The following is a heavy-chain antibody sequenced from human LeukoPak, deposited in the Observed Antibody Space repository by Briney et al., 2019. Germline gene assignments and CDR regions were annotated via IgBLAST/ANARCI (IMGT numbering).Heavy chain of an antibody. Sequence: SGPTLVKPTQTLTLTCNFSGFSLSNTGVAVGWIRQSPGKALEWLAVAYWNNDKSYSPSLKSRLTITRDTSKNQVVLIMTNMDPVDTATYYCAHKGRGSGSYNMWGQGTLVTVSS. J-gene: IGHJ4*02. CDR3: AHKGRGSGSYNM. D-gene: IGHD3-10*01. CDR1: GFSLSNTGVA. CDR2: AYWNNDK. V-gene: IGHV2-5*01.